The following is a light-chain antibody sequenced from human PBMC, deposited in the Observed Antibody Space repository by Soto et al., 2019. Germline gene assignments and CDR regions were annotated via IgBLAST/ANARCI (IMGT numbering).Light chain of an antibody. J-gene: IGKJ5*01. CDR2: DAS. Sequence: DIQMTQSPSSLSASVGDRVTITCQASQDINKYLNWYQQKPGKAPKVLIYDASNSETGVPSRFSGSGSGTDFTFTISSLQPEDFATYRCQQANSFPITFGQGTRLEIK. CDR1: QDINKY. CDR3: QQANSFPIT. V-gene: IGKV1-33*01.